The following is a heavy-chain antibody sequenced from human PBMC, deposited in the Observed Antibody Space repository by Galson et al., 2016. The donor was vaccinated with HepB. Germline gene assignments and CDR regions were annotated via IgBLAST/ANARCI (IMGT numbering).Heavy chain of an antibody. D-gene: IGHD4-23*01. CDR1: GFTFSTYG. CDR2: VSNDEVNK. CDR3: AKGVLRWTMNDAFDI. V-gene: IGHV3-30*18. J-gene: IGHJ3*02. Sequence: SLRLSCAASGFTFSTYGIHWVRQAPGKGLEWVAVVSNDEVNKYYADSVQGRFTITRDNSNNTVYVEMNSLRAEDTGVYHCAKGVLRWTMNDAFDIWGQGTMVTVSS.